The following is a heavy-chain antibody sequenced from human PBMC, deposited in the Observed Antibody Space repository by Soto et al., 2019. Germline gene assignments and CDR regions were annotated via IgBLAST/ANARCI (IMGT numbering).Heavy chain of an antibody. V-gene: IGHV4-34*01. CDR3: ARGSSGWYGPGPYYFDY. J-gene: IGHJ4*02. CDR1: GGSFSGYY. D-gene: IGHD6-19*01. CDR2: INHSGST. Sequence: SETLSLTCAVYGGSFSGYYWSWIRQPPGKGLEWIGEINHSGSTNYNPSLKSRVTISVDTSKNQFSLKLSSVTAADTAVYYCARGSSGWYGPGPYYFDYWGQGTLVTVSS.